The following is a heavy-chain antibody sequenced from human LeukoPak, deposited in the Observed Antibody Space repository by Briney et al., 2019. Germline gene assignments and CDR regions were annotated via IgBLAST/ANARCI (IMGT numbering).Heavy chain of an antibody. Sequence: KPGGSLRLSCAASGFTFSSYSMNWVRQAPGKGLEWVSSISSSSSYIYYADSVKGRFTISRDNAKNSLYLQMNSLRAEDTAVYYCARDPQYYDILTSYYPDYFDYWGQGTLVTVSS. CDR1: GFTFSSYS. J-gene: IGHJ4*02. CDR2: ISSSSSYI. V-gene: IGHV3-21*01. CDR3: ARDPQYYDILTSYYPDYFDY. D-gene: IGHD3-9*01.